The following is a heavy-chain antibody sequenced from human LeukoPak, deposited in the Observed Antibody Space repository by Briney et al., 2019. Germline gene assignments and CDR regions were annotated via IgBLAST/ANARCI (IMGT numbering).Heavy chain of an antibody. CDR2: ISSSSNDI. CDR3: ARDVNTIYGRYFDY. J-gene: IGHJ4*02. Sequence: GGSLRLSCAASGFIVSNKYMTWVRQAPGKGLEWVSSISSSSNDIHYVDSVKGRFAISRDNANNSIHLQMNSLRVEDTAVYYCARDVNTIYGRYFDYWGQGAVVAVSS. V-gene: IGHV3-21*01. D-gene: IGHD3-3*01. CDR1: GFIVSNKY.